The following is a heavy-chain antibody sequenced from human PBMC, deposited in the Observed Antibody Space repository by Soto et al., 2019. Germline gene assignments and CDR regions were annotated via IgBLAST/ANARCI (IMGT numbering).Heavy chain of an antibody. V-gene: IGHV4-31*03. J-gene: IGHJ4*02. CDR1: VGSISSGVYY. Sequence: QVQLQESGPGLVKPSQTLSLTCTVSVGSISSGVYYCSWIRQHPGKVLEWSGYIYYSGSTYYNPYLTSRVTISVETSKNQCSLKMSSVTAANTAVCYCAREVPAANVDYWCQITMVTVSS. D-gene: IGHD2-2*01. CDR3: AREVPAANVDY. CDR2: IYYSGST.